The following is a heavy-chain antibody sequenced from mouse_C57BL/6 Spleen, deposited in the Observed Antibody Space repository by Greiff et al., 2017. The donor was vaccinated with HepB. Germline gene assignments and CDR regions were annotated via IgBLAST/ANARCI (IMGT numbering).Heavy chain of an antibody. CDR3: AILRQRYSFDY. J-gene: IGHJ2*01. CDR1: GYTFTSYW. CDR2: IDPSDSYT. D-gene: IGHD1-1*01. V-gene: IGHV1-50*01. Sequence: QVQLQQPGAELVKPGASVKLSCKASGYTFTSYWMQWVKQRPGQGLEWIGEIDPSDSYTNYNQKFKGKATLTVATSSSTAYVQLSSLTSEYSAVYYCAILRQRYSFDYWGQGTTLTVSS.